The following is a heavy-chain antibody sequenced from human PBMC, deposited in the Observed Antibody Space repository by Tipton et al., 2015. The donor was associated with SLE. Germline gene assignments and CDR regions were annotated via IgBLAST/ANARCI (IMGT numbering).Heavy chain of an antibody. CDR3: ARYAEGGFGELLLPLLGSAYGMDV. V-gene: IGHV4-59*07. CDR1: GGSISSYY. J-gene: IGHJ6*02. D-gene: IGHD3-10*01. CDR2: IYYSGST. Sequence: TLSLTCTVSGGSISSYYWSWIRQPPGKGLEWIGYIYYSGSTNYNPSLKSRVTISVVTSKNQFSLKLSSVTAADTAVYYCARYAEGGFGELLLPLLGSAYGMDVWGQGTTVTVSS.